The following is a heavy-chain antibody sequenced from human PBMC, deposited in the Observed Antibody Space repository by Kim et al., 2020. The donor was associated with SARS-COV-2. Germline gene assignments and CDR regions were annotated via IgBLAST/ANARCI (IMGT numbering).Heavy chain of an antibody. Sequence: GGSLRLSCAASGFTFSSYSMNWVRQAPGKGLEWVSYISSSSSTIYYADSVKGRFTISRDNAKNSLYLQMNSLRDEDTAVYYCARDLARAYFDWLGGFDPWGQGTLVTVSS. J-gene: IGHJ5*02. CDR1: GFTFSSYS. D-gene: IGHD3-9*01. CDR3: ARDLARAYFDWLGGFDP. V-gene: IGHV3-48*02. CDR2: ISSSSSTI.